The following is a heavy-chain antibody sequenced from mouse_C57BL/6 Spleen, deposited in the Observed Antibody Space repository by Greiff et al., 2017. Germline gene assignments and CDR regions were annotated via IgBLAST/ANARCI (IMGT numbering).Heavy chain of an antibody. CDR2: IHPNSGST. J-gene: IGHJ2*01. V-gene: IGHV1-64*01. D-gene: IGHD1-1*01. CDR3: ARSSLGYGSSFDY. Sequence: QVQLKQPGAELVKPGASVKLSCKASGYTFTSYWMHWVKQRPGQGLEWIGMIHPNSGSTNYNEKFKSKATLTVDKSSSTAYMQLSSLTSEDSAVYYCARSSLGYGSSFDYWGQGTTLTVSS. CDR1: GYTFTSYW.